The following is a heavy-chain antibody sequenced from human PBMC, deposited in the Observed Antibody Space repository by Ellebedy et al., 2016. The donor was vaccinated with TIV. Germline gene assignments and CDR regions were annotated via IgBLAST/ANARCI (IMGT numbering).Heavy chain of an antibody. Sequence: GESLKISCAASGFTFSSYWMHWVRQAPGKGLVWVSRINSDGSSTSYADSVKGRFTISRDNAKNTLYLQMNSLRAEDTAVYYCARLNDYGDYHNWFDPWGQGTLVTVSS. J-gene: IGHJ5*02. CDR2: INSDGSST. CDR3: ARLNDYGDYHNWFDP. V-gene: IGHV3-74*01. D-gene: IGHD4-17*01. CDR1: GFTFSSYW.